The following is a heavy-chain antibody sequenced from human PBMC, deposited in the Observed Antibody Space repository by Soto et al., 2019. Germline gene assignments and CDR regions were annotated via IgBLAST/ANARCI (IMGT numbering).Heavy chain of an antibody. D-gene: IGHD6-13*01. CDR3: ARSPRSSPYFDY. Sequence: SETLSLTCTVSGGSMRNYFWTWIRQPPGKGLEWIGYIHYSGTTSFFPSYNPSLRSRVTISEDTSKNQFSLKLLSVTTADTAFYFCARSPRSSPYFDYWGQGALVTVSS. J-gene: IGHJ4*02. CDR1: GGSMRNYF. CDR2: IHYSGTT. V-gene: IGHV4-59*01.